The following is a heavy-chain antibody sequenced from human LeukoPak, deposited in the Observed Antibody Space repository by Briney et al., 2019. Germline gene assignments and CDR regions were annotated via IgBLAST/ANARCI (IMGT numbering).Heavy chain of an antibody. J-gene: IGHJ3*01. CDR2: IYSSGST. CDR3: ARDSSLDAFDV. Sequence: SQTLSLTCTVSGGSINSGNYYWNWIRQPAGKGLKWIGRIYSSGSTNYNPSLKSRVTISRDTSKNQFSLKLNSVTAADTALYYCARDSSLDAFDVWGQGTMVTVSS. CDR1: GGSINSGNYY. V-gene: IGHV4-61*02.